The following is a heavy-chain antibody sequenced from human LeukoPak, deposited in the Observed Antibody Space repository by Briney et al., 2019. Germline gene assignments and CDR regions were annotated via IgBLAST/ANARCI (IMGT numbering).Heavy chain of an antibody. Sequence: SETLSLTCTVSGGSISSYYWSWIRQPPGKGLEWIGYISYSGSTNFNPSLKSRVTISVDTSKNQFSLKLKSVSPADTAVYYCAKGNIETYYYGMDVWGQGTTVTVSS. CDR1: GGSISSYY. CDR3: AKGNIETYYYGMDV. CDR2: ISYSGST. V-gene: IGHV4-59*01. J-gene: IGHJ6*02.